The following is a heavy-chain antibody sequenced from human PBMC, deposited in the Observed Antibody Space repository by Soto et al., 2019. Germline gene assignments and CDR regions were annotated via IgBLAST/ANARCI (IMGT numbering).Heavy chain of an antibody. CDR3: ATITVAGTPYYYMGV. D-gene: IGHD6-19*01. Sequence: PSETLSLTCTVSGGSISSSNYYWGWIRQPPGKGLEWIGNMYYSGSTYYKPSLKNRLTMSLDTSKKQFSLKLSSVTAADTVVYYCATITVAGTPYYYMGVWGKGTTVTVSS. CDR1: GGSISSSNYY. V-gene: IGHV4-39*01. J-gene: IGHJ6*03. CDR2: MYYSGST.